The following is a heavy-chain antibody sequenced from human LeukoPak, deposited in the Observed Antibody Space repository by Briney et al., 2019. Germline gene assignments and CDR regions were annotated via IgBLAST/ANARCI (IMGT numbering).Heavy chain of an antibody. CDR3: AGGYCSGGSCYYPFDY. Sequence: SETLSLTCTVSGGSISSYYWSWIRQPPGKGLEWIGYIYYSGSTNYNPSLKSRVTISVYTSKNQFSLKLSSVTAADTAVYYCAGGYCSGGSCYYPFDYWGQGTLVTVSS. CDR1: GGSISSYY. V-gene: IGHV4-59*01. CDR2: IYYSGST. D-gene: IGHD2-15*01. J-gene: IGHJ4*02.